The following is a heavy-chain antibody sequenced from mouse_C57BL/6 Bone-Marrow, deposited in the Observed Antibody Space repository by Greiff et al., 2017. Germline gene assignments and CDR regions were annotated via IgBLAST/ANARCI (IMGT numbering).Heavy chain of an antibody. Sequence: QVQLQQSGAELARPGASVKMSCKASGYTFTSYTMHWVKQRPGQGLEWIGYINPSSGYTKYNQTFKDKATLHADKSSSTAYMQLSSLTSEDSAVYYCARSKAYYSNLFAYWGQGTLVTVSA. CDR2: INPSSGYT. D-gene: IGHD2-5*01. V-gene: IGHV1-4*01. CDR3: ARSKAYYSNLFAY. CDR1: GYTFTSYT. J-gene: IGHJ3*01.